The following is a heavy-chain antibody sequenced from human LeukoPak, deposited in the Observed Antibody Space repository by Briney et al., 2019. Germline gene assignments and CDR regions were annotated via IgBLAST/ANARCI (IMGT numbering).Heavy chain of an antibody. J-gene: IGHJ6*04. Sequence: GGTLRLSCAASGFTFSSYGMNWVRQAPGKGLEWVSYISSSGSTIYYADSVKGRFAISRDNAKNSLYLQMNSLRAEDTAVYYCAELGITMIGGVWGKGTTVTISS. V-gene: IGHV3-48*04. D-gene: IGHD3-10*02. CDR3: AELGITMIGGV. CDR1: GFTFSSYG. CDR2: ISSSGSTI.